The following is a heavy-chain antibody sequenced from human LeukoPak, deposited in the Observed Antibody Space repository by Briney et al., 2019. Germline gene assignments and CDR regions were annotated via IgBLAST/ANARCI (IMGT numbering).Heavy chain of an antibody. Sequence: GRSLRLSCAASGCTFRSYAMHWVREAPGKGLEWVALISYDGSNKYYADSVKARFTISRDNSKNTLYLQMNSLSADDTAVYYCARDKLRGSAGNYYYMDVWGKGTTVTVSS. CDR1: GCTFRSYA. J-gene: IGHJ6*03. CDR3: ARDKLRGSAGNYYYMDV. D-gene: IGHD1-26*01. CDR2: ISYDGSNK. V-gene: IGHV3-30*04.